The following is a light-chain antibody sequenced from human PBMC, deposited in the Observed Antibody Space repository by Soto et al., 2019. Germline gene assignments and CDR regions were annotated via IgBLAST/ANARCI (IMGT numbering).Light chain of an antibody. CDR1: KNDIGSSDY. CDR2: GVS. V-gene: IGLV2-14*01. J-gene: IGLJ3*02. CDR3: SSSTSSNTLV. Sequence: SALTQPAPVSASPGQSITISCTGGKNDIGSSDYVSWYQQHPGKAPKLIIYGVSNRPSGTSDRFSGSKSGNTASLTISGLQADDEADYYCSSSTSSNTLVFGGGTKVTVL.